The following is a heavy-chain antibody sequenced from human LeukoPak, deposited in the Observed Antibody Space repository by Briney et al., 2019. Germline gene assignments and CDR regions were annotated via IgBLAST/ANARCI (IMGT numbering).Heavy chain of an antibody. CDR3: AAGHYGDYPGRAFDI. D-gene: IGHD4-17*01. CDR2: IVVGSGNT. V-gene: IGHV1-58*02. J-gene: IGHJ3*02. CDR1: GFTFTSSA. Sequence: SVKVSCKASGFTFTSSAMQWVRQARGQRLEWIGWIVVGSGNTNYAQKFQERVTITRDMSTSTAYMELSSLRSEDTAVYYCAAGHYGDYPGRAFDIWGQGTMVTVSS.